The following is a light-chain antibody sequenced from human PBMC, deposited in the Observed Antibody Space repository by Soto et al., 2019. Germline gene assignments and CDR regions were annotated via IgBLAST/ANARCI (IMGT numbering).Light chain of an antibody. J-gene: IGLJ1*01. V-gene: IGLV2-8*01. Sequence: QSALTQPPSASGSPGQSVTISCTGTSSDVGAYNYVSWYQQLPGKAPKLIIYEVSKRPSGVPDRFSGSKSGNTASLTVSGLQAEAEAEYYCTSYAGTYSFFYVFGTGTKLTVL. CDR3: TSYAGTYSFFYV. CDR2: EVS. CDR1: SSDVGAYNY.